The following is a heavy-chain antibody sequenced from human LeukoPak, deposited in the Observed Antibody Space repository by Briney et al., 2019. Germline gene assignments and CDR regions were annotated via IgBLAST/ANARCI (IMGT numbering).Heavy chain of an antibody. CDR2: IYYSGST. CDR3: ARAWDYYDSRCFYLRYFDY. J-gene: IGHJ4*02. D-gene: IGHD3-22*01. Sequence: PSETLSLTCTVSGGSFSGYYWSWIRQPPGKGLEWIGYIYYSGSTNYNPSLKSRVTISVDMSKNQFSLKLSSVTAADTAVYYCARAWDYYDSRCFYLRYFDYWGQGTLVTVSS. V-gene: IGHV4-59*01. CDR1: GGSFSGYY.